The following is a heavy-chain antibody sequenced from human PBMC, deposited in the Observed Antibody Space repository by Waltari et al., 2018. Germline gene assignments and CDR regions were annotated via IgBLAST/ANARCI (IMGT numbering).Heavy chain of an antibody. V-gene: IGHV4-38-2*01. Sequence: QVQLQESGPGLVKPSETLSLTCAVPGSSIISGYYRGWLRPPPGKGLEWIGSIYHSGSTYYNPALKSRVTISVDTSKNQFSLKLSSVTAADTAVYYCAGHEEFPRGGYFDYWGQGTLVTVSS. J-gene: IGHJ4*02. CDR2: IYHSGST. D-gene: IGHD3-10*01. CDR3: AGHEEFPRGGYFDY. CDR1: GSSIISGYY.